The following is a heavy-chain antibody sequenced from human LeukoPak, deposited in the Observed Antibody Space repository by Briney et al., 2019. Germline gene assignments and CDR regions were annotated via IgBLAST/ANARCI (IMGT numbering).Heavy chain of an antibody. D-gene: IGHD3-16*02. J-gene: IGHJ4*02. CDR2: ISSSSSYI. CDR1: GFTFSSYS. V-gene: IGHV3-21*01. Sequence: GGSLRLSCAASGFTFSSYSMNWVRQAPGKGLEWVSSISSSSSYIYYADSVKGRFTISRDNAKNSLYLQMNSLRAEDTAVYYCARDSTFGGVIVPYSFDYWGQGTLVTVSS. CDR3: ARDSTFGGVIVPYSFDY.